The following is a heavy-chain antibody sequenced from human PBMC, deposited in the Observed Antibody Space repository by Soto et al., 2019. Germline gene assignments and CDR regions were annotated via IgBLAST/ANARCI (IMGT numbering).Heavy chain of an antibody. CDR3: ARGFLGLPTGGY. CDR2: INPSGGST. CDR1: GYTFTSYY. D-gene: IGHD7-27*01. J-gene: IGHJ4*02. V-gene: IGHV1-46*01. Sequence: ASVKVSCKASGYTFTSYYMHWVRQAPGQGLEWMGIINPSGGSTSYAQKFQGRVTMTRNTSISTAYMELSSLRSEDTAVYYCARGFLGLPTGGYWGQGTLVTVSS.